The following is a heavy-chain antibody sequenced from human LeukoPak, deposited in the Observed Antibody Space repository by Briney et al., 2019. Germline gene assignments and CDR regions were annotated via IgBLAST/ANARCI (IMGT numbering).Heavy chain of an antibody. CDR2: INIDGATT. Sequence: GGSLRLSCAASGFTLSSYGMHWVRQAPGKGLEWVSRINIDGATTNYADSVKGRFTISRDNAKNTLHLQMNSLRADDTAVYYCVRGAVGTGVWFDPWGQGTLVTVSS. V-gene: IGHV3-74*01. D-gene: IGHD1-26*01. CDR3: VRGAVGTGVWFDP. CDR1: GFTLSSYG. J-gene: IGHJ5*02.